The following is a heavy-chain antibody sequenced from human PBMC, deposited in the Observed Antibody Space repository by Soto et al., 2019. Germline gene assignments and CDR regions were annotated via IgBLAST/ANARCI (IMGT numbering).Heavy chain of an antibody. J-gene: IGHJ5*02. V-gene: IGHV1-69*13. CDR1: GYTFTSYG. CDR3: ARSKDIVVVVAATMIWFDP. D-gene: IGHD2-15*01. CDR2: IIPIFGTA. Sequence: SVKVSCKASGYTFTSYGISWVRQAPGQGLEWMGGIIPIFGTANYAQKFQGRVTITADESTSTAYMELSSLRSEDTAVYYCARSKDIVVVVAATMIWFDPWGQGTLVTVSS.